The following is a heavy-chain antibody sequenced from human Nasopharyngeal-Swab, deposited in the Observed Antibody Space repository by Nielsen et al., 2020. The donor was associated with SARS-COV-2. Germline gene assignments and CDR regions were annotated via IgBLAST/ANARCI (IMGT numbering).Heavy chain of an antibody. J-gene: IGHJ6*02. D-gene: IGHD3-3*01. Sequence: PGKGLEWIGEINNSGSTNYNPSLKSRVTISVDTSKNQFSLKLSSVTAADTAVYYCARGHLPDDFWSGYYIYKTYYYYGMDVWGQGTTVTVSS. V-gene: IGHV4-34*01. CDR2: INNSGST. CDR3: ARGHLPDDFWSGYYIYKTYYYYGMDV.